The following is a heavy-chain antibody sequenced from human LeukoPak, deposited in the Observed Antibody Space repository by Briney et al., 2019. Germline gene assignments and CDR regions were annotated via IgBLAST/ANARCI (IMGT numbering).Heavy chain of an antibody. D-gene: IGHD6-13*01. Sequence: ASVKVSCKASGYTFTSYDINWVRQAAGQGLEWVGCINPNSGNTCYAQKFEGRVTMTRNTSISTAYMELSSLRSEDTAVYYCARVQLDNWFDPWGQGTLVTVSS. CDR2: INPNSGNT. CDR1: GYTFTSYD. CDR3: ARVQLDNWFDP. V-gene: IGHV1-8*01. J-gene: IGHJ5*02.